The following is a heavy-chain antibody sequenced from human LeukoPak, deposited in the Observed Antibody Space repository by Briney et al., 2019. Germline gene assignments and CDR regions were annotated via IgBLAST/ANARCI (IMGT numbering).Heavy chain of an antibody. Sequence: GGSLRLSCAASGFTFATYAMQWVRQAPGKGLEYVSLIFGDGETTHYAESVKCRFTISRDNSKNSLYLKMNNLKIDDTAFYYCAQDWWGSYLSWGRGTLVTDSS. CDR3: AQDWWGSYLS. J-gene: IGHJ4*02. CDR2: IFGDGETT. CDR1: GFTFATYA. V-gene: IGHV3-43*02. D-gene: IGHD1-26*01.